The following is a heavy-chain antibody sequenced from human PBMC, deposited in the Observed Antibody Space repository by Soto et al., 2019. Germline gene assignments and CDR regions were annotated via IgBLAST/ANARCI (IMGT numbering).Heavy chain of an antibody. Sequence: SVKVACKASGFTFTSSAVQWVRQARGQRLEWIGWVVFGSGNTNYAQKFQERFTITRDMSTSTAYTELRSLRCEYTALYWYAALPGRYNGNYSGIFDIWGKGKMVAV. D-gene: IGHD1-7*01. J-gene: IGHJ3*02. V-gene: IGHV1-58*01. CDR1: GFTFTSSA. CDR2: VVFGSGNT. CDR3: AALPGRYNGNYSGIFDI.